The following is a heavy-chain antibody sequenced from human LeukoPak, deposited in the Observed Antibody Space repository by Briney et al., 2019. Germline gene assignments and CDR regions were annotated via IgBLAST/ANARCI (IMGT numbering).Heavy chain of an antibody. D-gene: IGHD3-3*01. J-gene: IGHJ5*02. Sequence: GSGPTLVNPTQTLTLTCTFSGFSLSTSGVGVGSIRQPPGKALEWLALIYLHHDKRYSPSLKSRLTIPKDTSKNHGVLTMTKMDPADTATYYCAHRQGVYYDFWSAYYGPNWFDPWGQGTLVTVSS. CDR1: GFSLSTSGVG. CDR3: AHRQGVYYDFWSAYYGPNWFDP. CDR2: IYLHHDK. V-gene: IGHV2-5*01.